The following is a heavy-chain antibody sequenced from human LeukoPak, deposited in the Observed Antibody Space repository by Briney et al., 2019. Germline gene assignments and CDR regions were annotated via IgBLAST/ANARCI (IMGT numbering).Heavy chain of an antibody. CDR2: IYYSGST. CDR3: ARYSSSWLYYGMDV. V-gene: IGHV4-59*01. Sequence: SETLSLTCTVSGGSISSYYWSWIRQPPGKGLEWIGYIYYSGSTNYNPSLKSRVTISVDTSKNQFSLKLSSVTAADTAVYYCARYSSSWLYYGMDVWGQGTTVTVSS. J-gene: IGHJ6*02. CDR1: GGSISSYY. D-gene: IGHD6-13*01.